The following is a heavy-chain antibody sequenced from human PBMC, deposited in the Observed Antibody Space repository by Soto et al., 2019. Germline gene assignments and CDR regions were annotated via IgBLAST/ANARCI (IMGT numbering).Heavy chain of an antibody. Sequence: QVQLQESGPGLVRPSGTLSLTCAVSGGSISSTNWWSWVRQPPGRGREWIAEIYHSGSANYNPSLKSRGSISVDKDKNHFSLTLSSVSAADTAVDHCASESALSGTSHFDYWGQGSLVTVSS. CDR3: ASESALSGTSHFDY. V-gene: IGHV4-4*02. CDR1: GGSISSTNW. CDR2: IYHSGSA. J-gene: IGHJ4*02. D-gene: IGHD1-7*01.